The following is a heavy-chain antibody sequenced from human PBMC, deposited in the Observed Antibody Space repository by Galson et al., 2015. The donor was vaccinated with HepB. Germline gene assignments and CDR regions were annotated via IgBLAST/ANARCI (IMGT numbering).Heavy chain of an antibody. CDR2: IDWDDDK. Sequence: PALVKPTQTLTLTCTFSGFSLSTSGMRVSWIRQPPGKALEWLARIDWDDDKFYSTSLKTRLTISKDTSKNQVVLTMTNMDPVDTATYYCARVGRDGYGVYFDYWGPGTLVTVSS. CDR1: GFSLSTSGMR. D-gene: IGHD5-24*01. J-gene: IGHJ4*02. V-gene: IGHV2-70*04. CDR3: ARVGRDGYGVYFDY.